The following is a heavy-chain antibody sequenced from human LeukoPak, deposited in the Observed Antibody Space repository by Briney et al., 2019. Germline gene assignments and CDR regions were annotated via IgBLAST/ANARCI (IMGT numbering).Heavy chain of an antibody. Sequence: ASVKVSCKASGYTFNGYYMHWVRQAPGQGLEWMGRINPNSGGTNYAQKFQGRVTMTRDTSISTAYMELSRLRSDDTAVYYCARVVSAAAGDLYYYYYYMDVWGKGTTVTVSS. CDR3: ARVVSAAAGDLYYYYYYMDV. D-gene: IGHD6-13*01. CDR2: INPNSGGT. CDR1: GYTFNGYY. V-gene: IGHV1-2*06. J-gene: IGHJ6*03.